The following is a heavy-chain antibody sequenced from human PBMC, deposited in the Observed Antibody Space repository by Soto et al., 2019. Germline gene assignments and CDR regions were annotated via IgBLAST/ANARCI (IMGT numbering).Heavy chain of an antibody. Sequence: SETLSLTCAVYGGSFSGYYCSWFRQPAGKGVEWIGEINHSGSTNYNPSLKSRVTISVDTSKNQFSLKLSSVTAADTAVYYCARGGGCSSTSFASYYYYGMDARGQGTTVTVSS. CDR3: ARGGGCSSTSFASYYYYGMDA. J-gene: IGHJ6*02. CDR2: INHSGST. D-gene: IGHD2-2*01. CDR1: GGSFSGYY. V-gene: IGHV4-34*01.